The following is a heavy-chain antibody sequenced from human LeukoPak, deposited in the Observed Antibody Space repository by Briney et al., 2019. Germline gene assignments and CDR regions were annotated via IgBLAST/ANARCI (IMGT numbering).Heavy chain of an antibody. Sequence: GGSLRLSCAASGFTFSSYEMNWVRQAPGKGLEWVSYISSSGSTIDYADSVKGRFTISRDNAKNSLYLQMNSLRAEDTAVYYCARFEASHWDDYWGQGTLVTVSS. CDR1: GFTFSSYE. CDR3: ARFEASHWDDY. D-gene: IGHD7-27*01. J-gene: IGHJ4*02. CDR2: ISSSGSTI. V-gene: IGHV3-48*03.